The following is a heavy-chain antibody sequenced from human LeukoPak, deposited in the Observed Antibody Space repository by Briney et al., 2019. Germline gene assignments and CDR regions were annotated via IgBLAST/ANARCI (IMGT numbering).Heavy chain of an antibody. V-gene: IGHV4-59*01. Sequence: SETLSLTCTVSGGSISSYYWSWIRQPPGKGLEWIGYIYYSGSTNYNPSLKSRVTISVDTSKNQFFLKLSSVTAADTAVYYCARVYGGNSRGRTVDYWGQGTLVTVSS. CDR2: IYYSGST. J-gene: IGHJ4*02. CDR3: ARVYGGNSRGRTVDY. D-gene: IGHD4-23*01. CDR1: GGSISSYY.